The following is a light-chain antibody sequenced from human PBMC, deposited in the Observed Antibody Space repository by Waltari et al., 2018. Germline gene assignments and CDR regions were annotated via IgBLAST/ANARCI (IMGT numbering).Light chain of an antibody. CDR3: SSFAGSNAVL. CDR2: QVS. V-gene: IGLV2-8*01. CDR1: SDDVGGYNY. J-gene: IGLJ2*01. Sequence: QSALTQPPSASGSPGQSVTISCTGTSDDVGGYNYVSWYQQHPGKAPKFLMYQVSNRPSGVPDRFSGSKAGNTASLAVSGLQAEDEADYYCSSFAGSNAVLFGGGTKLTVL.